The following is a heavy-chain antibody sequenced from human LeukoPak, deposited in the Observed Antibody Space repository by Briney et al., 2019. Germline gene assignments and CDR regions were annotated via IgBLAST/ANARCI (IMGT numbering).Heavy chain of an antibody. J-gene: IGHJ4*02. D-gene: IGHD3-22*01. CDR3: AKENGDSSGLDY. V-gene: IGHV3-11*01. CDR1: GFTFSDYY. CDR2: ISSSGSTI. Sequence: PGGSLRLSCAASGFTFSDYYMSWIRQAPGKGLEWVSYISSSGSTIYYADSVKGRFTISRDNSKNTLYLQMNSLRAEDTAVYYCAKENGDSSGLDYWGQGTLVTVSS.